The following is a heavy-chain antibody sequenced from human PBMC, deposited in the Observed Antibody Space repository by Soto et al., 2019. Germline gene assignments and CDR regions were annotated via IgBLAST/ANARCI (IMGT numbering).Heavy chain of an antibody. Sequence: GGSLRLSCAASGFTFSSYAMHWVRQAPGKGLEWVAVISYDGSNKYYADSVKGRFTISRDNSKNTLYLQMNSLRAEDTAVYYCAREGYDSSGYYLVDNWFDPWGQGTLVTV. CDR3: AREGYDSSGYYLVDNWFDP. J-gene: IGHJ5*02. D-gene: IGHD3-22*01. CDR2: ISYDGSNK. V-gene: IGHV3-30-3*01. CDR1: GFTFSSYA.